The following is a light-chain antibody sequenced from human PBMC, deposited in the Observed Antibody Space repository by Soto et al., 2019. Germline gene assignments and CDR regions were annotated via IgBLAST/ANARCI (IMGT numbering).Light chain of an antibody. Sequence: QSVLTQFASVSGSLGQSITISCTGTSSDVGRYNLVSWYQQHPGKAPKLMIYEGSKRPSGVSNRLSGSKSGNTASLTISGLQAEDEADYYCCSYAGRSTCVFGGGTKLTVL. CDR1: SSDVGRYNL. V-gene: IGLV2-23*01. CDR3: CSYAGRSTCV. CDR2: EGS. J-gene: IGLJ3*02.